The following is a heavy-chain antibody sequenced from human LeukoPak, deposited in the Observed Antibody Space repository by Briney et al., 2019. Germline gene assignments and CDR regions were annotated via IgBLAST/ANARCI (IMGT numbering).Heavy chain of an antibody. CDR1: GGSISGYY. J-gene: IGHJ4*02. D-gene: IGHD3-22*01. Sequence: PSETLSLTCSVSGGSISGYYWSWIRQPPGKGLEWIGYIFDSGSTDYNPSFKSRVTISVDTSKNQFSLKLSSVTAADTAVYYCARGVLYYYDSSTYYDYWGQGTLVTVSS. CDR3: ARGVLYYYDSSTYYDY. V-gene: IGHV4-59*12. CDR2: IFDSGST.